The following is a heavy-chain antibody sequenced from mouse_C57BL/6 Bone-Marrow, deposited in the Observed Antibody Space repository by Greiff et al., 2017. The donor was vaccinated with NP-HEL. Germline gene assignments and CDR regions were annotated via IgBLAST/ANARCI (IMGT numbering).Heavy chain of an antibody. D-gene: IGHD2-4*01. Sequence: QVQLKQSGAELVKPGASVKLSCKASGYTFTSYWMHWVKQRPGQGLEWIGYINPRSGYTKYNQKFKDKATLTADKSSSTAYMQLSSLTSEDSAVYYCARQDYEGHYAMDYWGQGTSVTVSS. J-gene: IGHJ4*01. CDR3: ARQDYEGHYAMDY. CDR2: INPRSGYT. V-gene: IGHV1-7*01. CDR1: GYTFTSYW.